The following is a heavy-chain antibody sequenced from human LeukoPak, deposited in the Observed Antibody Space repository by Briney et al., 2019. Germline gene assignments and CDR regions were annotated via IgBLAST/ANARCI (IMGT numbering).Heavy chain of an antibody. V-gene: IGHV4-59*12. CDR2: IYYSGST. CDR3: ARGIAAAGTPVNY. D-gene: IGHD6-13*01. J-gene: IGHJ4*02. CDR1: GGSISSYY. Sequence: PSETLSLTCTVSGGSISSYYWSWIRQPPGKGLEWIGSIYYSGSTYYNPSLKSRVTISVDTSKNQFSLKLSSVTAADTAVYYCARGIAAAGTPVNYWGQGTLVTVSS.